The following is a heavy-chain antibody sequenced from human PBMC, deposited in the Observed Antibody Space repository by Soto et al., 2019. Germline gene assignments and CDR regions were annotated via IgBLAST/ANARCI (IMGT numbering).Heavy chain of an antibody. Sequence: QVQLVQSGAEVKKPGASVKVSCKASGYTFINYGLSGVRQAPGQGLEWMGWISAYNGNTNYAQKFQGRVTMTTETPTRTAYMELRSMRSDDTAVYYCARCASSSGDSCHSRLSDSWGQGTLVGVSS. CDR3: ARCASSSGDSCHSRLSDS. V-gene: IGHV1-18*01. CDR2: ISAYNGNT. D-gene: IGHD2-15*01. CDR1: GYTFINYG. J-gene: IGHJ4*02.